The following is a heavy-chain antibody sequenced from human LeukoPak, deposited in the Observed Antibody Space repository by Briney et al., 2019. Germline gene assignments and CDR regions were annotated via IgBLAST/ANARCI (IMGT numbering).Heavy chain of an antibody. J-gene: IGHJ4*02. V-gene: IGHV1-8*03. D-gene: IGHD3-3*01. CDR2: MNPNSGNT. CDR3: ARGSTVFGVVIISISPFDY. Sequence: ASVKVSCTASGYTFTSYDINWVRQATGQGLEWMGWMNPNSGNTGYAQKFQGRVTITRNTSISTAYMELSSLRSEDTAVYYCARGSTVFGVVIISISPFDYWGQGTLVTVSS. CDR1: GYTFTSYD.